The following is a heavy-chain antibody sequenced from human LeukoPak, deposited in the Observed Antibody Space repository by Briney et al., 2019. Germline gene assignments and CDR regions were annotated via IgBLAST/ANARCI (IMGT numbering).Heavy chain of an antibody. Sequence: PGRSLRLSCAASGFTFDDYAMHWVRQAPGKGLEWVSGISWNSGSIGYADSVKGRFTISRDNAKNSLYLQMNSLRPEDTAVYYCPKKRSTSGSWFDMDVWGKGTTVTVSS. J-gene: IGHJ6*03. D-gene: IGHD2-15*01. CDR3: PKKRSTSGSWFDMDV. CDR1: GFTFDDYA. V-gene: IGHV3-9*01. CDR2: ISWNSGSI.